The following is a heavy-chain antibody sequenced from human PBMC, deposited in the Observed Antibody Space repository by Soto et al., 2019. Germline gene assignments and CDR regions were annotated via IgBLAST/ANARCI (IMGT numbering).Heavy chain of an antibody. CDR2: IKSKTDVGTT. CDR3: TTDSYSPMIVVRFDY. J-gene: IGHJ4*01. V-gene: IGHV3-15*07. D-gene: IGHD3-22*01. Sequence: EVQLVESGGGLVKPGGSLRLSCAASGFTFSNAWINWVRQAPGKGLEWVGRIKSKTDVGTTDFAAPGKGRFAISRDDSNNMVYRQMNSMKTEDTGIYYFTTDSYSPMIVVRFDYWGHGTLVTVSS. CDR1: GFTFSNAW.